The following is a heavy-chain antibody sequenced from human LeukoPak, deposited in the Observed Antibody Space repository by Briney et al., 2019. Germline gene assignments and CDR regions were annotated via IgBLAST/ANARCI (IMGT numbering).Heavy chain of an antibody. CDR2: ISGSGGST. D-gene: IGHD6-19*01. V-gene: IGHV3-23*01. Sequence: PGGSLRLSCAASGFTFNIYSMSWVRRAPGKGLEWVSAISGSGGSTYYADSVKGRFTISRDNSKNTLYLQLNSLRAEDTAVYYCAKLYRAVTGMFFDYWGQGTLVTVSS. CDR1: GFTFNIYS. J-gene: IGHJ4*02. CDR3: AKLYRAVTGMFFDY.